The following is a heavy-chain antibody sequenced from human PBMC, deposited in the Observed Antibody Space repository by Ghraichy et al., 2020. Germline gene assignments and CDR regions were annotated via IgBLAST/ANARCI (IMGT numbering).Heavy chain of an antibody. J-gene: IGHJ4*02. Sequence: GGSLRLSCAASGFTFSSYAMSWVRQAPGKGLEWVSAISGSGGSTYYADSVKGRFTISRDNSKNTLYLQMNSLRAEDTAVYYCAKDLTDYVWGSYPSDYWGQGTLVTVSS. V-gene: IGHV3-23*01. CDR1: GFTFSSYA. D-gene: IGHD3-16*02. CDR3: AKDLTDYVWGSYPSDY. CDR2: ISGSGGST.